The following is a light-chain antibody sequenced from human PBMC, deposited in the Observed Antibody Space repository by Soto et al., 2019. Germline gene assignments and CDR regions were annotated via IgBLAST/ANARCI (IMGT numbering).Light chain of an antibody. CDR2: WAS. CDR1: QSVLYSSNNKNY. V-gene: IGKV4-1*01. CDR3: QQYYSTPPYT. Sequence: IVMTQSPDSLAVSLGERATINCKSSQSVLYSSNNKNYLAWYRQKPGQPPKLLIYWASIRESGVPDRISGGGFGTDFTLPISRPQAEDVAVYYWQQYYSTPPYTFGQGTKLEIK. J-gene: IGKJ2*01.